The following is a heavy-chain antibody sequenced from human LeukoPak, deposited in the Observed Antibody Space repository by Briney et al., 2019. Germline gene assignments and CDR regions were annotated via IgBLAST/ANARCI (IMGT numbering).Heavy chain of an antibody. J-gene: IGHJ4*02. CDR2: IYPGDSDT. CDR1: GYSFTSYW. CDR3: ARPSFFDYRSPFDY. D-gene: IGHD4-11*01. Sequence: GESLKISCKGSGYSFTSYWIGWVRQLPGKGLEWMGIIYPGDSDTRYSPSFQGQVTISADKSINTAYLQWSSLKASDTAMYYCARPSFFDYRSPFDYWGQGTLVTVSS. V-gene: IGHV5-51*01.